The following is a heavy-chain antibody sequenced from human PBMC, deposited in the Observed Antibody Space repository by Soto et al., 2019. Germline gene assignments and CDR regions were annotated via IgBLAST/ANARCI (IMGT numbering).Heavy chain of an antibody. V-gene: IGHV3-7*05. CDR2: INQDGSEK. Sequence: EAQLVESGGGLVQPGGSLRLSCGASGFTFRTYWLSWVRQVPGKGLEWVANINQDGSEKNYVDSVKGRFTISRDNAKNSLHLQMSSLRAEGTALYYCARDGSTSWYSYDYHGMDVWGQGTTVTVSS. CDR1: GFTFRTYW. D-gene: IGHD5-18*01. J-gene: IGHJ6*02. CDR3: ARDGSTSWYSYDYHGMDV.